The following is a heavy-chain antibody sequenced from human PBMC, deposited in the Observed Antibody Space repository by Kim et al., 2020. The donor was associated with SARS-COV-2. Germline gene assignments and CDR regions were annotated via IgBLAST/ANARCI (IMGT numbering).Heavy chain of an antibody. CDR1: RFIFTNYA. Sequence: GGSLRLSCAVSRFIFTNYAMSWVRQAPGKGLEWVSVISGSGDTTYYADSVKGRFTISRDNSKNTLYLQMNSLRAEDTAIYYCSREYYYDNSGYFTHYDYWGQGTLVTVSS. CDR2: ISGSGDTT. J-gene: IGHJ4*02. CDR3: SREYYYDNSGYFTHYDY. D-gene: IGHD3-22*01. V-gene: IGHV3-23*01.